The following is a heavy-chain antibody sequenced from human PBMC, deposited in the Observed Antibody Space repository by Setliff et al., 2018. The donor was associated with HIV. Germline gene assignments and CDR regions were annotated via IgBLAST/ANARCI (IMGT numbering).Heavy chain of an antibody. CDR2: FHYSGST. Sequence: PSETLSLTCTVSGDSISSQFWSWNRQSPGKRLEWIGNFHYSGSTNYNPSLRSRATISVDTTKNQFSLKLSSVTAADTAVYYCARGTRVGANDAFDIWGQGTMVTVSS. D-gene: IGHD1-26*01. J-gene: IGHJ3*02. V-gene: IGHV4-59*11. CDR1: GDSISSQF. CDR3: ARGTRVGANDAFDI.